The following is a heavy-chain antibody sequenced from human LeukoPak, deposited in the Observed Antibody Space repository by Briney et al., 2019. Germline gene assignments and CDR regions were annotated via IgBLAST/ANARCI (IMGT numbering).Heavy chain of an antibody. CDR3: ARGVRGTGTKKALFDY. V-gene: IGHV4-31*03. J-gene: IGHJ4*02. CDR1: GGSISSGGYY. D-gene: IGHD1-7*01. CDR2: IYYSGST. Sequence: SQTLSLTCTVSGGSISSGGYYWSWIRQRPGKGLEWIGYIYYSGSTYYNPSLKSRVTISVDTSKNQFSLKLSSVTAADTAVYYCARGVRGTGTKKALFDYWGQGTLVTVSS.